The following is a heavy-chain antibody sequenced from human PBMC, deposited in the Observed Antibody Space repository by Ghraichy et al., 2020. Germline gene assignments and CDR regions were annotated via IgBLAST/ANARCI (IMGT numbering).Heavy chain of an antibody. CDR3: AREGDSSGPQRPSFDY. J-gene: IGHJ4*02. CDR2: ISSSSSYI. V-gene: IGHV3-21*01. Sequence: LSLTCAASGFTFSSYSMNWARQAPGKGLEWVSSISSSSSYIYYADSVKGRFTISRDNAKNSLYLQMNSLRAEDTAVYYCAREGDSSGPQRPSFDYWGQGTLVTVSS. CDR1: GFTFSSYS. D-gene: IGHD3-22*01.